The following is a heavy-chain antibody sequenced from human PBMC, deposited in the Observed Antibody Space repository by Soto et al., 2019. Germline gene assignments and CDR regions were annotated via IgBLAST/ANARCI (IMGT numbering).Heavy chain of an antibody. CDR2: ITSSSSYI. CDR1: GFTFSLYS. V-gene: IGHV3-21*01. Sequence: PGASLKISCAASGFTFSLYSMIWVRQAPGKGLEWVASITSSSSYIYYEDSLKGRFTISRDNAKNSLFLQLDSLRAEDTAVYFCVRARSTDSRPDYWGQGTLVTVSS. J-gene: IGHJ4*02. D-gene: IGHD3-22*01. CDR3: VRARSTDSRPDY.